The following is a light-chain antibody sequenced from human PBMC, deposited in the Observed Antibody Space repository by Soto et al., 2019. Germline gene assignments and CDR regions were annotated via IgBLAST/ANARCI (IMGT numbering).Light chain of an antibody. J-gene: IGLJ1*01. CDR1: SSDVGGYNY. CDR2: DVS. Sequence: QSALTQPASVSGSPGQSITISCTGTSSDVGGYNYVSRYQQHPGKAPKLMIYDVSNRPSGVSNRFSGSKSGNTASLTISWLQAEDEADYYCSSYTSSSTPLYVFGTGTKLTVL. V-gene: IGLV2-14*01. CDR3: SSYTSSSTPLYV.